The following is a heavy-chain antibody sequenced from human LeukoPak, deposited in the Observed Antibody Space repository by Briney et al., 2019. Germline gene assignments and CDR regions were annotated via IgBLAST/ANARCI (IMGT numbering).Heavy chain of an antibody. J-gene: IGHJ6*02. D-gene: IGHD2-15*01. V-gene: IGHV1-69*13. CDR1: GGTFSSYA. Sequence: SVKVSCKASGGTFSSYAISWVRQAPGQGLEWMGGIIPIFGTANYAQKLQGRVTITADESTSTAYMELSSLRSEDTAVYYCAREYTFYCSGGSCERAAYYYYGMDVWGQGTTVTVSS. CDR3: AREYTFYCSGGSCERAAYYYYGMDV. CDR2: IIPIFGTA.